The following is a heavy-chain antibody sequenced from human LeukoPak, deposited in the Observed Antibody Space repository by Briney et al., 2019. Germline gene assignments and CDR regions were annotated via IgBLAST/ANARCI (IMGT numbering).Heavy chain of an antibody. CDR3: ARDGPTLNGATITWEFDP. J-gene: IGHJ5*02. CDR1: GFTFSSYA. D-gene: IGHD5-24*01. V-gene: IGHV3-30*04. Sequence: GRSLRLSCAASGFTFSSYAMYWVRQAPGKGLEWVAVISYDGSNKYYADSVKGRFTISRDNSKNTLYLQMNSLRAEDTAVYYCARDGPTLNGATITWEFDPWGQGTLVTVSS. CDR2: ISYDGSNK.